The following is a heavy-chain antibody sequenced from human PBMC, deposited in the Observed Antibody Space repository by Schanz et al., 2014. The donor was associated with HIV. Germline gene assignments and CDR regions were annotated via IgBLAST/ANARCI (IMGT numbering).Heavy chain of an antibody. Sequence: QVLLVQSGAEVKKPGSSVKVSCKVSGGSFSNYAISWVRQAPGQGPEWMGGIIPKFGIPNYAQKFQSRLIITVDESTSTAYMELSGLKSDDTAVYYCSRAFYSDSGSFYSVDPWGQGTLVTVSS. D-gene: IGHD3-10*01. V-gene: IGHV1-69*01. CDR1: GGSFSNYA. CDR2: IIPKFGIP. J-gene: IGHJ5*02. CDR3: SRAFYSDSGSFYSVDP.